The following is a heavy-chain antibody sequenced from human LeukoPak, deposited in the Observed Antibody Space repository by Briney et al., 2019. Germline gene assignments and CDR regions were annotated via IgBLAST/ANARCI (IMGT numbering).Heavy chain of an antibody. V-gene: IGHV4-59*08. CDR1: GGSISNYY. CDR3: ARLDAAAGRYLQFFY. J-gene: IGHJ4*02. D-gene: IGHD5-24*01. CDR2: IHDSGST. Sequence: SETLSVTCTVSGGSISNYYWSWIRQSPEKGLEWIGYIHDSGSTNYNPSLKSRVTISVDTSKNQFSLKLSSVTAADTAVYYCARLDAAAGRYLQFFYWGQGTLVSVSS.